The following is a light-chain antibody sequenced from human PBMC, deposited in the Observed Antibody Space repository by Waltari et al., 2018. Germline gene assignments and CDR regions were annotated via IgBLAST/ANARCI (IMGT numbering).Light chain of an antibody. CDR2: EVT. V-gene: IGLV2-11*01. Sequence: QSALTQPRSVSGSPGQAVTLSFTATISDVGNYHHVSWYQQHPGKAPKLIIYEVTKRPSGVPDRLSGSKSGNTASLTISGLQAEDEADYYCCSYAGRYTFVFGTGTKVTVL. CDR3: CSYAGRYTFV. CDR1: ISDVGNYHH. J-gene: IGLJ1*01.